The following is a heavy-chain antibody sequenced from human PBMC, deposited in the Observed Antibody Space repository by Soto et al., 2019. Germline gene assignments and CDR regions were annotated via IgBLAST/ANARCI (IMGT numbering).Heavy chain of an antibody. CDR3: ARHVDYYYGMDV. J-gene: IGHJ6*02. CDR2: IYGDDFDI. Sequence: PGESLKISCKASGYSFTNYWIGWVRQVPGKGLEWMAIIYGDDFDIRYGPSFQGHVTVSLDKSITTAYLQWSSLKASDTAMYYCARHVDYYYGMDVWGQGTTVTVSS. CDR1: GYSFTNYW. V-gene: IGHV5-51*01.